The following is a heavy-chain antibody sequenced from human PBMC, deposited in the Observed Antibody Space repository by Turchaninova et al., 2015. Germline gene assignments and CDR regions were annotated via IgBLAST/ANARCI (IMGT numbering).Heavy chain of an antibody. CDR3: TREMRGQNGFDP. V-gene: IGHV1-69*12. CDR1: GGTCRSEA. D-gene: IGHD3-10*01. Sequence: QVQLVQSGAEVKKPGSSVKVYCKVSGGTCRSEAISWVRQAPGQGLDWMGGIIPIFGSPNYAQKFQGRVTIAADESTTTAYMELSSLRSEDTAVYYCTREMRGQNGFDPWGQGTLVTVSS. CDR2: IIPIFGSP. J-gene: IGHJ5*02.